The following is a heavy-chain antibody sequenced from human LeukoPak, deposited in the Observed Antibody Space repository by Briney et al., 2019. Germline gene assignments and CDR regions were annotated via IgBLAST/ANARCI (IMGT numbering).Heavy chain of an antibody. V-gene: IGHV1-69*05. Sequence: EASVKVSCKASGYTFTGYYMHWVRQAPGQGLEWMGGIIPIFGTANYAQKFQGRVTITTDESTSTAYMELSSLRSEDTAVYYCARLIPGIAAAGFDYWGQGTLVTVSS. CDR2: IIPIFGTA. J-gene: IGHJ4*02. CDR3: ARLIPGIAAAGFDY. CDR1: GYTFTGYY. D-gene: IGHD6-13*01.